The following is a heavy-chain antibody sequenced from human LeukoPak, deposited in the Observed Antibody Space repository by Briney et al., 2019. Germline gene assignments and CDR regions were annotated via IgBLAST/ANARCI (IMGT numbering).Heavy chain of an antibody. Sequence: SETLSLTCSVSGVSISNYYWSWIRQSPKKGLEWIAYISHSGTTSYNPSLKSRVTMSIDTSENQFSLKLSSVTAADTAVYYCARDAGNSGYNAFDIWGQGTMVTVSS. V-gene: IGHV4-59*01. CDR2: ISHSGTT. J-gene: IGHJ3*02. CDR3: ARDAGNSGYNAFDI. CDR1: GVSISNYY. D-gene: IGHD2/OR15-2a*01.